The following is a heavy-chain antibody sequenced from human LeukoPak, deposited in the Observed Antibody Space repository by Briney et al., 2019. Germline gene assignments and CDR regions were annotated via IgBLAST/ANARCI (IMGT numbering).Heavy chain of an antibody. CDR3: ARDHPPTQQLVDY. CDR1: GLTFRNYG. Sequence: GRSLRLSCAVSGLTFRNYGMHWVRQAPGKGLEWVAIIYYDGSEKYYVDSVKGRFTISRDNSKNTLYLQMNSLRAEDTALYYCARDHPPTQQLVDYWGQGTLVTVSS. V-gene: IGHV3-33*01. CDR2: IYYDGSEK. D-gene: IGHD6-13*01. J-gene: IGHJ4*02.